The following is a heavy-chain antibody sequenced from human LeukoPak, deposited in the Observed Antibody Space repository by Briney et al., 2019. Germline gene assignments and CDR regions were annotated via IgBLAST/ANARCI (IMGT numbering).Heavy chain of an antibody. Sequence: PGGSLRLSCAASGFTLSSYWMNWVRQAPGKGLEWVANIKEDGSEKYYVDSVKGRFTISRDNAKSSLYLQMNSLRADDTAVYYCARERRCSSTSCHGYYYGMDVWGQGTTVTVSS. V-gene: IGHV3-7*01. D-gene: IGHD2-2*01. J-gene: IGHJ6*02. CDR2: IKEDGSEK. CDR1: GFTLSSYW. CDR3: ARERRCSSTSCHGYYYGMDV.